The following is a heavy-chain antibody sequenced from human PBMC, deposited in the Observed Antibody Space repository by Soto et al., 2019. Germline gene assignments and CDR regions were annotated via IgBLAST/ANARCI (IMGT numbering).Heavy chain of an antibody. CDR2: INPKTAAT. V-gene: IGHV1-2*02. Sequence: GGSVKVSCKSSGYSFSDYFIQWVRQAPGQGLEWVAWINPKTAATNYAKKFQGRVSLTWDTSSTTAYMELTRLRPDDTDVYYCARIKWGLNYYNGMDVWGQGTTVTVSS. D-gene: IGHD1-26*01. CDR1: GYSFSDYF. CDR3: ARIKWGLNYYNGMDV. J-gene: IGHJ6*02.